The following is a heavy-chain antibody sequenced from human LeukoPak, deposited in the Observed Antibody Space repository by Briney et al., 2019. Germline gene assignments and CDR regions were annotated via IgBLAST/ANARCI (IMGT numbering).Heavy chain of an antibody. Sequence: PGGSLRLSPAPSGFTFSIYAMSSVRAAPRKGLEWVSYIGTGGSPTYYADSVKGRFTISRDNAKNTLYLQMSSLRVEDTAVYYCARGQQVSDHWGQGTLVTVSS. CDR3: ARGQQVSDH. J-gene: IGHJ4*02. CDR1: GFTFSIYA. CDR2: IGTGGSPT. D-gene: IGHD6-13*01. V-gene: IGHV3-48*03.